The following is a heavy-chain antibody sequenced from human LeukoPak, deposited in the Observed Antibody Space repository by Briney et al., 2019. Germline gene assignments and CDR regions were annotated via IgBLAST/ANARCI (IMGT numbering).Heavy chain of an antibody. V-gene: IGHV3-30-3*01. D-gene: IGHD5-18*01. CDR2: ISYDGSNK. Sequence: GGSLRLSCAASGFTFSSYAMHWVRQAPGKGLEWVAVISYDGSNKYYADSVKGRFTISRDNSKNTLYLQMNSLRAEDTAVYYCAREVSYGYFVHYCGMDVWGQGTTVTVSS. CDR3: AREVSYGYFVHYCGMDV. CDR1: GFTFSSYA. J-gene: IGHJ6*02.